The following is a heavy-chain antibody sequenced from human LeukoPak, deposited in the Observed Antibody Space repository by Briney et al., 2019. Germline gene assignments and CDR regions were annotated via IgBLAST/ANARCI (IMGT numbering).Heavy chain of an antibody. CDR3: ARVWASYYYYYMDV. CDR1: GGSFSGYY. Sequence: SETLSLTCAVYGGSFSGYYWSWIRQPPGKGLEWIGEINHSGSTNYNPSLKSRVTISVDTSKNQFSLKLSSVTAADTAVYYCARVWASYYYYYMDVWGKGTTVTVSS. V-gene: IGHV4-34*01. CDR2: INHSGST. D-gene: IGHD7-27*01. J-gene: IGHJ6*03.